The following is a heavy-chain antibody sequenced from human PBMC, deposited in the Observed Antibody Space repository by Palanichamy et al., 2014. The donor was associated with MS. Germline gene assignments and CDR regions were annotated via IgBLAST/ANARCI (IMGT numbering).Heavy chain of an antibody. CDR2: LRGKADGGTA. J-gene: IGHJ6*03. Sequence: EGQVVESGGGLVKPGGSLRLSCVASGFTFGDAWMSWVRQSPGKGLEWVGRLRGKADGGTADYGTPVNGRVTIAREDAKNTVYLRMNSLKTEDTGVYYCVANYTMFESGLWGQYMEVWGKGTTVIVSS. CDR3: VANYTMFESGLWGQYMEV. D-gene: IGHD3-10*02. CDR1: GFTFGDAW. V-gene: IGHV3-15*01.